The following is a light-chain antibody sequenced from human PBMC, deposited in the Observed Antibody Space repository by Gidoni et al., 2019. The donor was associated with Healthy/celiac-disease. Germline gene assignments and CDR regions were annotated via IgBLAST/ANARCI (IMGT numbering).Light chain of an antibody. Sequence: EIVLPQSPATLSLSPGERATLSCRASQSVSSYLAWYQQKPGQAPRLLIYDASNRATGSPARFSGSGSGTDFTLTISSLEPEDFAVYYCQQRSNWPPFTFGPGTKVDIK. J-gene: IGKJ3*01. CDR3: QQRSNWPPFT. CDR1: QSVSSY. CDR2: DAS. V-gene: IGKV3-11*01.